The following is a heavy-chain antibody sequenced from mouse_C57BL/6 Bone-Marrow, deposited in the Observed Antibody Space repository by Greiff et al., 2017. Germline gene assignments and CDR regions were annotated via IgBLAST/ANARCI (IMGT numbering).Heavy chain of an antibody. CDR1: GYTFTSYW. CDR3: AREGLRGFAY. J-gene: IGHJ3*01. CDR2: IDPSDSYT. D-gene: IGHD3-1*01. V-gene: IGHV1-50*01. Sequence: QVQLQQPGAELVKPGASVKLSCKASGYTFTSYWMQWVKQRPGQGLVWIGEIDPSDSYTNYNQKFKGKATLTVDTSSSTAYMQLSSLTSEDSAVYYCAREGLRGFAYWGQGTLVTVSA.